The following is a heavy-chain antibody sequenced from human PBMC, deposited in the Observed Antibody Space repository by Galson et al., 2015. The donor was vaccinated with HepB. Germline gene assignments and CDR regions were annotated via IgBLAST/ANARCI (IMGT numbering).Heavy chain of an antibody. V-gene: IGHV3-66*02. CDR2: IYSGGDT. Sequence: SLRLSCAVSGFTVSSNYMSWVRQAPGKGLEWVSVIYSGGDTYYADSVKGRFTISRDNSKNTLYLQMNSLRPEDTAVYYCAREGYDSSGYFDYWGQGTLVTVSS. J-gene: IGHJ4*02. D-gene: IGHD3-22*01. CDR1: GFTVSSNY. CDR3: AREGYDSSGYFDY.